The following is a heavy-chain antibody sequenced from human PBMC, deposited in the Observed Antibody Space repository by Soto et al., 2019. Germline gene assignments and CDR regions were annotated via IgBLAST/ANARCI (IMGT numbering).Heavy chain of an antibody. CDR3: ASLRHVRGYYFDY. Sequence: SVKVSCKASGGTFSSYAISWARQAPGQGLEWMGGIIPIFGTANYAQKFQGRVTITADESTSTAYMELSSLRSEDTAVYYCASLRHVRGYYFDYWGQGTLVTVSS. CDR1: GGTFSSYA. V-gene: IGHV1-69*13. CDR2: IIPIFGTA. J-gene: IGHJ4*02. D-gene: IGHD3-10*01.